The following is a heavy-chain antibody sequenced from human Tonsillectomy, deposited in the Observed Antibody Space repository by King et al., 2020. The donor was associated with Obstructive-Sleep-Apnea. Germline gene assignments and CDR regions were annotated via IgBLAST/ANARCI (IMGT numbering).Heavy chain of an antibody. Sequence: VQLVESGGGLVKPGGSLRLSCEASGFTFGDYYMSWIRQAPGRGLEWISYIGFSGDTISYADSVEGRMTISRDNAESTLYLQMKSLRAEDTAIYYCARVFENPDDYHGHNAFDIWGPGTMVMISS. J-gene: IGHJ3*02. D-gene: IGHD4/OR15-4a*01. V-gene: IGHV3-11*01. CDR1: GFTFGDYY. CDR2: IGFSGDTI. CDR3: ARVFENPDDYHGHNAFDI.